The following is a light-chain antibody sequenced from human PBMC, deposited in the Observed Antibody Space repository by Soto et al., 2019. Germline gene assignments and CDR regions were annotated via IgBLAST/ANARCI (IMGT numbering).Light chain of an antibody. CDR3: QQYSSSWT. Sequence: EIVLTQSPGTLSLSPGERATLSCGASQSVSNFLAWYQQKPGQAPRLLIYATSSRATGIPGRFSGSGSGTDFTLTISRLEPEDFAVYYCQQYSSSWTFGQGTNV. V-gene: IGKV3-20*01. J-gene: IGKJ1*01. CDR2: ATS. CDR1: QSVSNF.